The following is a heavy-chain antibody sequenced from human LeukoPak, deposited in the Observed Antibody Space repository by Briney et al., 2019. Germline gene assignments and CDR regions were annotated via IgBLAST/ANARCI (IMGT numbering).Heavy chain of an antibody. CDR1: GFTFSRYA. D-gene: IGHD2-15*01. CDR2: ISYDGSNK. V-gene: IGHV3-30-3*01. J-gene: IGHJ4*02. Sequence: PGGPLRLSCAASGFTFSRYAMHWVRQAPGKGLEWVAVISYDGSNKYYADSVKGRFTISRDNSKNTLYLQINSLRAEDTAVFYCARDRDNENYFDYWGQGTLVTVSS. CDR3: ARDRDNENYFDY.